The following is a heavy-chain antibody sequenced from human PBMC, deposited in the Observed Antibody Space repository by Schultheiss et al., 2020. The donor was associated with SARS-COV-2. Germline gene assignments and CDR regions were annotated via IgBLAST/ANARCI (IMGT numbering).Heavy chain of an antibody. D-gene: IGHD6-13*01. CDR2: ISAYNGNT. Sequence: ASVKVSCKASGYIFTDYYMQWVRQAPGQGLEWMGWISAYNGNTNYAQKLQGRVTMTTDTSTSTAYMELRSLRSDDTAVYYCARDRVSRQQLMDVWGQGTTVTVSS. J-gene: IGHJ6*02. V-gene: IGHV1-18*04. CDR1: GYIFTDYY. CDR3: ARDRVSRQQLMDV.